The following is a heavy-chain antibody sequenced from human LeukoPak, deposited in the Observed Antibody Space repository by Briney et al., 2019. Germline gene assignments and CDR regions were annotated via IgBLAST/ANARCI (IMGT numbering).Heavy chain of an antibody. V-gene: IGHV3-23*01. CDR1: GFTFSIYG. Sequence: HGGSLRLSCAASGFTFSIYGMTWVRQAPGKGLECVSKVSDSGGTTKYADSVKGRFTISRDNSKNTLYLQMNSLRAADTAVYYCAKNFDSGSYYPNWGQGTLVTVSS. J-gene: IGHJ4*02. CDR3: AKNFDSGSYYPN. D-gene: IGHD3-10*01. CDR2: VSDSGGTT.